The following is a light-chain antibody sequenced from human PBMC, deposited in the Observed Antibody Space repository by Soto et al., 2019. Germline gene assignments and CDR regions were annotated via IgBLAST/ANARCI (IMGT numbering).Light chain of an antibody. V-gene: IGLV2-23*02. CDR2: EVS. Sequence: SDLTRPAYVYRSPGQSITISNPRTSSDVGSYNLVSWYQQHPGKAPKLMIYEVSKRPSGVSNRFSGSKSGNTASLTISGLQAEDEADYYCCSYAGSPYVFGTGTKVTVL. CDR1: SSDVGSYNL. CDR3: CSYAGSPYV. J-gene: IGLJ1*01.